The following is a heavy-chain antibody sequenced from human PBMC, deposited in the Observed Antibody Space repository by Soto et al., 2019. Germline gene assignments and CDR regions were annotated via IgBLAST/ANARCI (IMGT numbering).Heavy chain of an antibody. CDR3: ARERPDGARLDP. CDR1: GGSISSGDYY. J-gene: IGHJ5*02. CDR2: IYHSGST. D-gene: IGHD6-6*01. V-gene: IGHV4-30-4*01. Sequence: QVQLQESGPGLVKPSQTLSLTCTVSGGSISSGDYYWGWIRQPPGKGLEWIGYIYHSGSTYYNPSPKSRFTKTVNTSKNQFSLKPSSVDAADTAGYYWARERPDGARLDPWGQGNLVPVSS.